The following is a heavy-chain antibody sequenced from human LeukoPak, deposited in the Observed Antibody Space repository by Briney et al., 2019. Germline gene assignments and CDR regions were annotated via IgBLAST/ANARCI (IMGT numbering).Heavy chain of an antibody. J-gene: IGHJ4*02. V-gene: IGHV3-30-3*01. CDR3: ARDVYSSSSF. D-gene: IGHD6-6*01. CDR2: ISYDGSNK. CDR1: GFTFSSYA. Sequence: GGSLRLSCAASGFTFSSYAMHWVRQAPGKGLEWVAVISYDGSNKYYADSVKGRFTISRDNSKNTLYLQMNSLRAEDTAVYYCARDVYSSSSFWGQGTLVTVSS.